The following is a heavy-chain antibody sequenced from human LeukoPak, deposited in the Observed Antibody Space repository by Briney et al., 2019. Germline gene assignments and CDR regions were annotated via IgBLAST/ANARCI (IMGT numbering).Heavy chain of an antibody. J-gene: IGHJ6*03. CDR3: ARGGFCSGGSCPVDYYYYMDV. D-gene: IGHD2-15*01. Sequence: GGSLRLSCAASGFTFSNGMHWVRQAPGKGLEWVAVISYDGSDKYYADSVKGRFTISRDNSKNTLYLQLNSLRAEDTAVYYCARGGFCSGGSCPVDYYYYMDVWGKGTTVTVSS. CDR1: GFTFSNG. CDR2: ISYDGSDK. V-gene: IGHV3-33*05.